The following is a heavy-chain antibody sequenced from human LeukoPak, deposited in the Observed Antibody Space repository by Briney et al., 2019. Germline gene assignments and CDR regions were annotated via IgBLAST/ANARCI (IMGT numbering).Heavy chain of an antibody. CDR2: INSDGSDGSSINSDGSST. CDR3: ARGVSTIFGVVTHFDY. CDR1: GLNFDDSA. Sequence: GGSLRLSCVASGLNFDDSAMHWVRQAPGKGLEWVSRINSDGSDGSSINSDGSSTSYADSVRGRFTISRDNAKNTLYLQMNSLRAEDTAVYYCARGVSTIFGVVTHFDYWGQGTLVTVSS. D-gene: IGHD3-3*01. V-gene: IGHV3-74*01. J-gene: IGHJ4*02.